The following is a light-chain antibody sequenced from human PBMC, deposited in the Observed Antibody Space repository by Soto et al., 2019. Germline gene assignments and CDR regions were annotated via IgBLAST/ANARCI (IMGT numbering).Light chain of an antibody. J-gene: IGKJ5*01. Sequence: EIVLTQSPGTLSLSPGERATLFCSSSRSVSSRYLAWFQQKPGQAPRLLIYGASNRATGVPDRFSGSGSGTDFTLTISRLEPEDFAVYYCQQYGTASITFGQGTRLEIK. V-gene: IGKV3-20*01. CDR1: RSVSSRY. CDR3: QQYGTASIT. CDR2: GAS.